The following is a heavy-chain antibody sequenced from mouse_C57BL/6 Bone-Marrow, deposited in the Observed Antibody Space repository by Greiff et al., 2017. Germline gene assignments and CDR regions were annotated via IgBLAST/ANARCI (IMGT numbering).Heavy chain of an antibody. CDR1: GYTFTSSW. D-gene: IGHD2-13*01. Sequence: VKLQQSGPELVKPGASVKISCKASGYTFTSSWINWVKQRPGNGLEWIGGIFPGDGGTNYNEKFKGKATLTADTSSSTAYMQLSSLTSADSAVYFCANGEYDAWFAYWGQGTLVTVSA. CDR3: ANGEYDAWFAY. CDR2: IFPGDGGT. J-gene: IGHJ3*01. V-gene: IGHV1-82*01.